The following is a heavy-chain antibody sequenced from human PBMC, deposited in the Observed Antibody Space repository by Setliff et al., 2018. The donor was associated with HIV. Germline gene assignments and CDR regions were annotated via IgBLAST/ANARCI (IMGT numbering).Heavy chain of an antibody. D-gene: IGHD3-22*01. CDR2: INWRGDDT. J-gene: IGHJ3*02. CDR1: EFILSTYA. Sequence: GGSLRLSCVGSEFILSTYAMYWVRQAPGKGLEWVSGINWRGDDTAYVGSVRGRFTISRDNAKKSLYLQMNSLRAEDTALYYYAREHDRSGGAFDIWGQGTMVTVSS. V-gene: IGHV3-20*04. CDR3: AREHDRSGGAFDI.